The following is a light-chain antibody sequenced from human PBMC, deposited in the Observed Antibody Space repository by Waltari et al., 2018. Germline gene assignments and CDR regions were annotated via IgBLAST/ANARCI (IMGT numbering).Light chain of an antibody. V-gene: IGKV1-39*01. CDR3: QQTYDAPLS. CDR1: QNIGTY. Sequence: DIQMTQSPSPLYASVGDRVTITCRATQNIGTYISWYQQKPGQAPKLLISTASTLQSGVPLRCSGSGSGTDFTLAIISLQPEDSATYYCQQTYDAPLSFGGGTKVQIK. J-gene: IGKJ4*01. CDR2: TAS.